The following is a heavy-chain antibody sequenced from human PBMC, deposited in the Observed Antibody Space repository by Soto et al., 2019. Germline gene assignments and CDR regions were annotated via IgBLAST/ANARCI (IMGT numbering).Heavy chain of an antibody. D-gene: IGHD5-12*01. Sequence: QVRLQESGPGLVKPSQTLSLTCTVSGGSISSGGYYWSWIRQHPGKGLEWIGYIYYSGSNYYNPSLKSRVTISVDKSKNQFSLKLSSVTAADTAVYYCARGEMATFDYWGQGTLVTVSS. CDR3: ARGEMATFDY. CDR1: GGSISSGGYY. CDR2: IYYSGSN. J-gene: IGHJ4*02. V-gene: IGHV4-31*03.